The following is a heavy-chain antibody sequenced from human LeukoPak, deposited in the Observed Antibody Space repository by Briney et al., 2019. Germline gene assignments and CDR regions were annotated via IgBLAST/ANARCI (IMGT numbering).Heavy chain of an antibody. V-gene: IGHV1-46*01. CDR1: GYTFTGYY. CDR2: INPSGGST. J-gene: IGHJ4*02. D-gene: IGHD6-13*01. CDR3: ARGRRQQLAFIDY. Sequence: ASVKVSCKASGYTFTGYYMHWVRQAPGQGLEWMGIINPSGGSTSYAQKFQGRVTMTRDTSISTAYMELSRLRSDDTAVYYCARGRRQQLAFIDYWGQGTLVTVSS.